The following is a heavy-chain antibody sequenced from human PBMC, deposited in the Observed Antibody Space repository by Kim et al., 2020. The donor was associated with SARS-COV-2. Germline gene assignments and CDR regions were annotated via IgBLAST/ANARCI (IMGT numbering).Heavy chain of an antibody. D-gene: IGHD3-10*01. J-gene: IGHJ5*01. V-gene: IGHV4-59*13. CDR1: GGSINGYY. CDR2: IYYNGVT. Sequence: SETLSLTCSVSGGSINGYYWSWIRQPPGKELEWIGYIYYNGVTNYNPYLKSRVTMSVDTSKNQMSLMLSSVTAADTAVYYCARLHAYGPEEFHPWGQGILVTASS. CDR3: ARLHAYGPEEFHP.